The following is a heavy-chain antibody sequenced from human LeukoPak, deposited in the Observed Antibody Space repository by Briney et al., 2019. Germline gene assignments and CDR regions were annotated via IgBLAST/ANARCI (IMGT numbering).Heavy chain of an antibody. J-gene: IGHJ1*01. CDR1: GFTFSDFY. Sequence: GGSLRLSCAASGFTFSDFYTSWLRQTPGKGLEWVSYISTTGTTMDYADSVKGRFTISRDNAKDSLYLQMNNLGAEDTAVYYCAKGHTYGMIWGQGTLVTVSS. D-gene: IGHD5-18*01. CDR3: AKGHTYGMI. V-gene: IGHV3-11*01. CDR2: ISTTGTTM.